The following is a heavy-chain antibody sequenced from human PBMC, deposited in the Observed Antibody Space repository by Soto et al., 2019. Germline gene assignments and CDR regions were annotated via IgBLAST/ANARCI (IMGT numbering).Heavy chain of an antibody. CDR1: GGTFSNSA. V-gene: IGHV1-69*01. Sequence: QVQMVQSGAEVKKPGSSVKISCKASGGTFSNSAINWVRQAPGERPEWMGGIIPKVGSGNYAQKIHTRVTITADESTSTAYMELSSLTSEDTAVYYCTSGTRDEVGMDVWGQGATVSVSS. J-gene: IGHJ6*02. D-gene: IGHD2-2*01. CDR2: IIPKVGSG. CDR3: TSGTRDEVGMDV.